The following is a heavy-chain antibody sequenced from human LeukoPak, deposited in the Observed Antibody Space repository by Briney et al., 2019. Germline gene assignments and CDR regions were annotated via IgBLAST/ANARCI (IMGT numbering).Heavy chain of an antibody. J-gene: IGHJ5*02. V-gene: IGHV4-59*08. CDR1: GGSISSYY. Sequence: SETLSLTCTVSGGSISSYYWSWIRQPPGKGLEWIGYIYYSGSTNYNPSLKSRVTISVDTSKNQFSLKLSSVTAAGTAVYYCASHPVGSSWYGDWWFDHWGQGTLVTVSS. D-gene: IGHD6-13*01. CDR3: ASHPVGSSWYGDWWFDH. CDR2: IYYSGST.